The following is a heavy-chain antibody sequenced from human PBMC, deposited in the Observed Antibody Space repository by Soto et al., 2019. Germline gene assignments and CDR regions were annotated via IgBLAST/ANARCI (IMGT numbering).Heavy chain of an antibody. CDR2: IYCGDSQT. CDR1: GYAFAGYW. CDR3: VRVNSPSLPPWFDP. V-gene: IGHV5-51*01. D-gene: IGHD4-4*01. J-gene: IGHJ5*02. Sequence: PGESLKISGKGSGYAFAGYWIGWVRQMPGIGLEWMGIIYCGDSQTKYNPSFQDQVIMSVDKSIHTAYLQWTSLKASDTAIYYCVRVNSPSLPPWFDPWGQGTQVTVSS.